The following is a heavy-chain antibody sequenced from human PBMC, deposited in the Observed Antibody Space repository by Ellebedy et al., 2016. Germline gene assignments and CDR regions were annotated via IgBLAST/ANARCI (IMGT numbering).Heavy chain of an antibody. CDR3: ARVTHVGSGGSSGYYPEY. J-gene: IGHJ4*02. V-gene: IGHV4-34*01. D-gene: IGHD3-22*01. CDR1: GGSFSGYY. Sequence: SETLSLXXAVYGGSFSGYYWSWIRQPPGKGLEWIGEINHSGSTNYNPSLKSRVTISEDTSKNQFSLKLTSVTAADTAVYYCARVTHVGSGGSSGYYPEYWGQGTLVTVSS. CDR2: INHSGST.